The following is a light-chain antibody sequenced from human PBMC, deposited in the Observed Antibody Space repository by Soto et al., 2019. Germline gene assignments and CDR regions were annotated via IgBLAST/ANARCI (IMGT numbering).Light chain of an antibody. Sequence: DIVMTQSPATLSVSPVDRATLSCRASQSVSNDFAWYHQKPGQAPRLLIYGASTRATGIPARFSGSGSGTEFTLTINSLQSEDFAVYYCQQYNNWPRTFGQGTKVDI. V-gene: IGKV3-15*01. CDR3: QQYNNWPRT. J-gene: IGKJ1*01. CDR1: QSVSND. CDR2: GAS.